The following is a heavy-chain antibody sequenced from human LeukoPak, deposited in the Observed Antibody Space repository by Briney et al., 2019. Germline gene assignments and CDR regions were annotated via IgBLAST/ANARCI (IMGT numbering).Heavy chain of an antibody. CDR2: ISGSGGDT. D-gene: IGHD6-13*01. Sequence: GGSLRLSCAASGFTFSSYAMSWVRQAPGKGLEWVSGISGSGGDTYFADSVKGRFTISRDKSKNTLYLQMNSLRAEDTAVYYCAKVLSSTWHSNFHYWGQGPLVTVSS. V-gene: IGHV3-23*01. CDR1: GFTFSSYA. J-gene: IGHJ4*02. CDR3: AKVLSSTWHSNFHY.